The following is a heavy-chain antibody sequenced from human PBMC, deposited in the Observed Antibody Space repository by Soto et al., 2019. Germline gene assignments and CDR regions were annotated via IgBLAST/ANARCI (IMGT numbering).Heavy chain of an antibody. CDR1: GDSVSTNSAT. D-gene: IGHD2-8*01. J-gene: IGHJ5*01. CDR2: TYYRSKWEY. Sequence: PSQTLTLTCAISGDSVSTNSATWDWIRPSPSRGLEWLGRTYYRSKWEYDYAASVKGRIKINPDTSKNQVSLHLDSVTPDDTAVYYCARLIGNSWLDSWGQGTLVTVSS. V-gene: IGHV6-1*01. CDR3: ARLIGNSWLDS.